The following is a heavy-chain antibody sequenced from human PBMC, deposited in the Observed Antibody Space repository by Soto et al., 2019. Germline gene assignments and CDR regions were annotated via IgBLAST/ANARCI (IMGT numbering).Heavy chain of an antibody. CDR1: GYTFTGYY. V-gene: IGHV1-2*04. Sequence: QVQLVQSGAEVKKPGASVKVSCKASGYTFTGYYMHWVRQAPGQGLEWMGWINPNSGGTNYAQTAPGCITLTRDASITPAYLALSRLRSDATAVYYCASSVAGRGVYYYYGMDVWGQGTTVTVSS. CDR3: ASSVAGRGVYYYYGMDV. CDR2: INPNSGGT. D-gene: IGHD6-19*01. J-gene: IGHJ6*02.